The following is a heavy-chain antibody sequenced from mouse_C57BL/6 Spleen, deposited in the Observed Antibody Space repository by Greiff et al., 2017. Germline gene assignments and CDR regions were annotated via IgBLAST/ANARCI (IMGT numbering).Heavy chain of an antibody. CDR1: GFTFSSYG. J-gene: IGHJ3*01. D-gene: IGHD2-5*01. CDR2: ISSGGSYT. V-gene: IGHV5-6*01. Sequence: DVQLVESGGDLVKPGGSLKLSCAASGFTFSSYGMSWVRQTPDKRLEWVATISSGGSYTYYPDSVKGRFTISRDNAKNTLYLQMSSLKSEDTAMYYCAREEAYSNYEFAYWGQGTLVTVSA. CDR3: AREEAYSNYEFAY.